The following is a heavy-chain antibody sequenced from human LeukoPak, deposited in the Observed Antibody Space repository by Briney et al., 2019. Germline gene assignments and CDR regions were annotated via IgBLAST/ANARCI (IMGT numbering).Heavy chain of an antibody. Sequence: PQTLSLTCTVSGGSISSGGYYWSWIRQHPGKGLEWIGYIYYSGSTYYNPSLKSRVTISVDTSKNQFSLKLSSVTAADTAVYYCARVGRYFDWFYDYWGQGTLVTVSS. J-gene: IGHJ4*02. D-gene: IGHD3-9*01. CDR3: ARVGRYFDWFYDY. CDR2: IYYSGST. CDR1: GGSISSGGYY. V-gene: IGHV4-31*03.